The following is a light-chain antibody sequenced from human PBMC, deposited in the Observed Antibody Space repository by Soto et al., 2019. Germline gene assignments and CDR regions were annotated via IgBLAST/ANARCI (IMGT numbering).Light chain of an antibody. CDR1: SSDVGGYYY. J-gene: IGLJ2*01. CDR2: EVS. Sequence: QSALTQPASVSGSPGQSITISCTGTSSDVGGYYYVSWYQQHPVKAPKLMISEVSNRPSRVSNRFSGSKSGNTASLTSSGLQAEVEADYYCSSSTSIRTVVFGGGTKLTV. V-gene: IGLV2-14*01. CDR3: SSSTSIRTVV.